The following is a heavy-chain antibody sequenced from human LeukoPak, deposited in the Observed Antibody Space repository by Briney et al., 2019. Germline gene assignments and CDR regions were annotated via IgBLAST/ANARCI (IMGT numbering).Heavy chain of an antibody. CDR1: GYTFTGYY. D-gene: IGHD6-13*01. V-gene: IGHV1-2*02. CDR2: INPNSGGT. J-gene: IGHJ4*02. CDR3: AREARYSSSCLDY. Sequence: ASVKVSCKASGYTFTGYYMHWVRQAPGQGLEWMGWINPNSGGTNYAQKFQGRVTMTRDTSISTAYMELSRLRSDDAAVYYCAREARYSSSCLDYWGQGTLVTVSS.